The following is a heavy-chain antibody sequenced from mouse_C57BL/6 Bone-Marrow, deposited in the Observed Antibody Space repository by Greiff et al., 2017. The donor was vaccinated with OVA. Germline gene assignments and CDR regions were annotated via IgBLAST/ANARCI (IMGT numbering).Heavy chain of an antibody. D-gene: IGHD1-1*01. Sequence: QVHVKQSGPGLVQPSQSLSITCTASGFSFTSYGVHWVRQSPGKGLEWLGVIWSGGSTDYNAAFISSMSISKDNSKSTVFFKMNSLQADDTAIYYCARKVFTTVVAPWYFDVWGTGTTVTVSS. J-gene: IGHJ1*03. CDR2: IWSGGST. V-gene: IGHV2-2*01. CDR3: ARKVFTTVVAPWYFDV. CDR1: GFSFTSYG.